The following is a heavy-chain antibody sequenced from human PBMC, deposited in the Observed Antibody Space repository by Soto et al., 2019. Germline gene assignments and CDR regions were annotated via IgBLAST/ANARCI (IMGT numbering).Heavy chain of an antibody. CDR1: GITLSNAR. Sequence: EVQLVESGGGLVKPGGSLRLSCAASGITLSNARMTWVRQAPGKGLEWVGRIKSKADGSTTEYGSPVKDRFIISRDDSENTLDLQMHSLKTADTGVYYCTTPRPGTHGYGYWGQGTLVTVSS. V-gene: IGHV3-15*01. D-gene: IGHD5-18*01. CDR3: TTPRPGTHGYGY. CDR2: IKSKADGSTT. J-gene: IGHJ4*02.